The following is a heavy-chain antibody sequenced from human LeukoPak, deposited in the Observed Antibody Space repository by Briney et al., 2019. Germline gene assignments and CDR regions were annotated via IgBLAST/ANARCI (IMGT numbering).Heavy chain of an antibody. CDR1: GFTFSSYS. J-gene: IGHJ6*02. D-gene: IGHD2-2*01. CDR3: ARVIKRYQLPKIRYYYGMDV. Sequence: GESLRLSCAASGFTFSSYSMNWVRQAPGKGLEWVSSISSSSSYIYYADSVKGRFTISRDNAKNSLYLQMNSLRAEDTAVYYCARVIKRYQLPKIRYYYGMDVWGQGTTVTVSS. V-gene: IGHV3-21*01. CDR2: ISSSSSYI.